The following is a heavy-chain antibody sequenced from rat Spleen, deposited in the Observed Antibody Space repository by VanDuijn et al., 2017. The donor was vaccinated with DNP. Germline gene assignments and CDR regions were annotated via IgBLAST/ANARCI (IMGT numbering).Heavy chain of an antibody. J-gene: IGHJ2*01. Sequence: EVQLVESGGGLVQPGRSMKLSCAVSGFTFSDYSMAWVLQAPTKGLELVAAISYEGSSTYYGDSVKGRFTISRDNAQSTLYLQMNSLRSGDTATYYCTTDFERGYWGQGVMVTVSS. CDR1: GFTFSDYS. CDR3: TTDFERGY. V-gene: IGHV5-22*01. CDR2: ISYEGSST. D-gene: IGHD1-11*01.